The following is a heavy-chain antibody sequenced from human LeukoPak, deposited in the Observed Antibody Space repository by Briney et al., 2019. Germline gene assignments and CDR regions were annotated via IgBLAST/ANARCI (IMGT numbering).Heavy chain of an antibody. D-gene: IGHD6-6*01. CDR3: ARRGSSYPYYFDY. CDR2: IYYSGST. J-gene: IGHJ4*02. Sequence: TSETLSLTCTVSGGSISSYYWSWIRQPPGKGLEWIGYIYYSGSTNYNPSLKSRVTISVDTSKNQFSLKLSSVTAADTAVYYCARRGSSYPYYFDYWGQGTLVTVSS. V-gene: IGHV4-59*08. CDR1: GGSISSYY.